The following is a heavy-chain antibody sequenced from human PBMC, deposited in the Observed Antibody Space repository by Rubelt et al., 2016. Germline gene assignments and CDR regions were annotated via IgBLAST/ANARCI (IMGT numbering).Heavy chain of an antibody. Sequence: QVQLVQSGAEVKKPGSSVKVSCKASGGTFSSYAISWVRQAPGQGLEWMGWISAYNGNTNYAAKFQGRVTMTTDTSTSTAYMGLRSLRSDDTALYYCARDLIAERPGWFDPWGQGTLVTVSS. CDR1: GGTFSSYA. J-gene: IGHJ5*02. CDR2: ISAYNGNT. CDR3: ARDLIAERPGWFDP. D-gene: IGHD1-1*01. V-gene: IGHV1-18*01.